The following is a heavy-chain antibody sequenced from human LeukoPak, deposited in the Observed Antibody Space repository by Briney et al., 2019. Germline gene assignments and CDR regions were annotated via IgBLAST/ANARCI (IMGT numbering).Heavy chain of an antibody. D-gene: IGHD6-19*01. J-gene: IGHJ4*02. CDR2: IYYSGST. V-gene: IGHV4-59*01. Sequence: SETLSLTCTVSGGSISSYYWSWIRQPPGKGLEWIGYIYYSGSTNYNPSLKSRVTISVDTSKNQFSLKLSSVAAADTAVYYCARVPDSSGWFDYWGQGTLVTVSS. CDR1: GGSISSYY. CDR3: ARVPDSSGWFDY.